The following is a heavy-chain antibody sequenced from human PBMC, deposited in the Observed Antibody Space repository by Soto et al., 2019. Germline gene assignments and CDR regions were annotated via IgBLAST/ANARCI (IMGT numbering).Heavy chain of an antibody. CDR3: TTDSGYSIYYYYGMDV. Sequence: GGSLRLSCAASGFTFSNAWMSWVRQAPGKGLEWVGRIKSKTDGGTTDYAAPVKGRFTISRDDSKNTLYLQMNSLKTEDTAVYYCTTDSGYSIYYYYGMDVWGQGTTVTVSS. CDR1: GFTFSNAW. V-gene: IGHV3-15*01. CDR2: IKSKTDGGTT. D-gene: IGHD5-18*01. J-gene: IGHJ6*02.